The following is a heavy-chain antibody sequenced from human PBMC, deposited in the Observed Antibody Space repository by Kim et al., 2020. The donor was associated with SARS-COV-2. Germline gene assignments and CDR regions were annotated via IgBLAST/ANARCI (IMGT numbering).Heavy chain of an antibody. J-gene: IGHJ1*01. CDR3: ARAGEYEISGYDGFFHH. D-gene: IGHD3-22*01. V-gene: IGHV3-74*01. Sequence: SVEGRFTISRDNARDTLYMRMSSLRPEDTAVYYCARAGEYEISGYDGFFHHWGQGALVTVSS.